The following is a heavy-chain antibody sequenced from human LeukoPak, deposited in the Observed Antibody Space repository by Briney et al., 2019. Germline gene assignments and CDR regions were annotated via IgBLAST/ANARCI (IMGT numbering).Heavy chain of an antibody. CDR2: INPNSGGT. D-gene: IGHD6-6*01. CDR3: ARDSSSVDAFDI. V-gene: IGHV1-2*02. CDR1: GYTFTGYY. Sequence: ASVKVSCKASGYTFTGYYMHWVRQAPGQGLEWMGWINPNSGGTNYAQKFQGRVTMTRDTSISTAYMELSRLRSDDTAVYYCARDSSSVDAFDIWGQGTMVTVSS. J-gene: IGHJ3*02.